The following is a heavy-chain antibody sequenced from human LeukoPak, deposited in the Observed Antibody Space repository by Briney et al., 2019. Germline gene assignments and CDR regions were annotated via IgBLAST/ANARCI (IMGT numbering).Heavy chain of an antibody. Sequence: GGSLRLSCTASGLTFSDYSMNWVRQAPGKGLEWVSYISSSSTTSYADSVRGRFTIARDTATTSLYLQMSSLRAEDSAVYYCASFTVVGSYYYYLGVWGKGTTVTVSS. J-gene: IGHJ6*03. CDR3: ASFTVVGSYYYYLGV. V-gene: IGHV3-69-1*01. CDR1: GLTFSDYS. CDR2: ISSSSTT. D-gene: IGHD3-10*01.